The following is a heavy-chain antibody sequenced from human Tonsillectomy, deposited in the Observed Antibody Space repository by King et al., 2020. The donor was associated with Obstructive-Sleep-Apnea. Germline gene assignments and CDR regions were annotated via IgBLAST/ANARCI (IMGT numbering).Heavy chain of an antibody. V-gene: IGHV3-74*03. CDR2: IKTDGSAA. CDR3: ARPAQWFGDNFFDP. D-gene: IGHD3-10*01. J-gene: IGHJ5*02. Sequence: VQLVESGGGLVQPGWSLRLSCAASGFTFSDYWLHWVRQTPGKGLEWVSCIKTDGSAAQYADSVRGRFNISRDNAKRTVYLQMNSLRAEDTAVYYCARPAQWFGDNFFDPWGQGTLVTVSS. CDR1: GFTFSDYW.